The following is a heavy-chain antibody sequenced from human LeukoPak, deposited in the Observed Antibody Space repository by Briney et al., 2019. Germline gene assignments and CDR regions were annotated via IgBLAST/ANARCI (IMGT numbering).Heavy chain of an antibody. J-gene: IGHJ4*02. Sequence: GGPPRLSCAASGFSFSSYNMHWARQAPGKGLEWLAFMGNDGVTEFYPDSVRGRFTVSRDTSKNTLYLQMVSLRPEDTAVYYCARDHMWAFDHWGQGTLVTVSS. V-gene: IGHV3-30*02. CDR2: MGNDGVTE. CDR1: GFSFSSYN. CDR3: ARDHMWAFDH. D-gene: IGHD1-26*01.